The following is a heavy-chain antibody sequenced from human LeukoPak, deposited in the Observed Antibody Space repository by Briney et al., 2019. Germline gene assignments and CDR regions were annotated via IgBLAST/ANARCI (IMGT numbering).Heavy chain of an antibody. J-gene: IGHJ4*02. V-gene: IGHV1-18*01. Sequence: VSCXAXXYTFTXXGISWVRQAPGQGLEWMGWISAYNGNTNYAQKLQGRVTMTTDTSTSTAYMELRSLRSDDTAVYYCARDCRTAVAGTKPRRGYYFDCWGQGTLVTVSS. CDR1: XYTFTXXG. D-gene: IGHD6-19*01. CDR3: ARDCRTAVAGTKPRRGYYFDC. CDR2: ISAYNGNT.